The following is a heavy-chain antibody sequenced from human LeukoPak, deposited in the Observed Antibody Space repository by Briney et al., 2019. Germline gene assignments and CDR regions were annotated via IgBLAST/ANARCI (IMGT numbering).Heavy chain of an antibody. J-gene: IGHJ3*02. CDR2: ISSSGSTI. V-gene: IGHV3-48*04. CDR1: GFTFSSYG. Sequence: GRSPRLSCAASGFTFSSYGMHWVRQAPGKGLEWVSYISSSGSTIYYADSVKGRFTISRDNAKNSLYLQMNSLRAEDTAVYYCATAGRAFDIWGQGTMVTVSS. CDR3: ATAGRAFDI.